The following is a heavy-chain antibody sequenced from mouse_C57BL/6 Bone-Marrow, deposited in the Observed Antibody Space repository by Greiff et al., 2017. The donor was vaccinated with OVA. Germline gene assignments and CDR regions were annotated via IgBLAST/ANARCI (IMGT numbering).Heavy chain of an antibody. CDR2: INPYNGGT. CDR1: GYTFTDYY. V-gene: IGHV1-19*01. J-gene: IGHJ4*01. CDR3: ARYGYANAMDY. D-gene: IGHD2-2*01. Sequence: EVHLVEFGPVLVKPGASVKMSCKASGYTFTDYYMNWVKQSHGKSLEWIGVINPYNGGTSYNQKFKGKATLTVDKSSSTAYMELNSLTSEDSAVYYCARYGYANAMDYWGQGTSVTISS.